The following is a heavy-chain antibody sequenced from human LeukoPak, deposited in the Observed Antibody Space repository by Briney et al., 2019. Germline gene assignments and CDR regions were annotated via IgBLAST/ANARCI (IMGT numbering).Heavy chain of an antibody. J-gene: IGHJ3*02. CDR1: GGSFSGYY. D-gene: IGHD2-21*02. CDR2: INHSGST. V-gene: IGHV4-34*01. CDR3: ASYVVVTATDDAFDI. Sequence: PSETLSLTCAVYGGSFSGYYWGWIRQPPGKGLEWIGEINHSGSTNYNPSLKSRVTISVDTSKNQFSLKLSSVTAADTAVYYCASYVVVTATDDAFDIWGQGTMVTVSS.